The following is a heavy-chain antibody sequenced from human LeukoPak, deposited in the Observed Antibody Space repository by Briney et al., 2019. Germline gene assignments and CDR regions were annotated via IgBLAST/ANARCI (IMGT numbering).Heavy chain of an antibody. J-gene: IGHJ4*02. CDR3: AKVMPLYQLQWGLYDY. V-gene: IGHV3-23*01. Sequence: GGSLRLSCAASGFTFSSYAMSWVRQAPGKGLEWVSAISGSGGSTYYADSVKGRFTISRDNSKDTLYLQMNSLRAEDTAVYYCAKVMPLYQLQWGLYDYWGQGTLVTVSS. D-gene: IGHD2-2*01. CDR1: GFTFSSYA. CDR2: ISGSGGST.